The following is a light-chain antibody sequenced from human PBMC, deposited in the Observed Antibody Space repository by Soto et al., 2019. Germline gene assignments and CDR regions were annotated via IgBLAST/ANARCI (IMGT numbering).Light chain of an antibody. CDR3: QQRSNWPPFS. Sequence: TQSPSSLSASVGDRATLSCRASQSDSSYLAWSQQKPGQAPRHLIYDASNRATGIAARFSGSGSGTDFTLTISSLEPEDFAVYYCQQRSNWPPFSFGPGTKVDIK. V-gene: IGKV3-11*01. CDR1: QSDSSY. CDR2: DAS. J-gene: IGKJ3*01.